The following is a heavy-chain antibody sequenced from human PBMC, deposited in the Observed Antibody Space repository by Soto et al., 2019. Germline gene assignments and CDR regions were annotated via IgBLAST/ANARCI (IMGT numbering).Heavy chain of an antibody. J-gene: IGHJ5*02. V-gene: IGHV4-31*03. CDR3: ARDEQMVRGVNWFDP. CDR2: IYYSGST. CDR1: GGSISSGGYY. Sequence: SETLSLTCTVSGGSISSGGYYWSWIRQHPGKGLEWIGYIYYSGSTYYNPSLKSRVTTSVDTSKNQFSLKLSSVTAADTAVYYCARDEQMVRGVNWFDPWGQGTLVTVSS. D-gene: IGHD3-10*01.